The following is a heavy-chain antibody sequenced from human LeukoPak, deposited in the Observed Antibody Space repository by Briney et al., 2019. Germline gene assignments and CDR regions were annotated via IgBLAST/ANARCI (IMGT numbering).Heavy chain of an antibody. V-gene: IGHV1-69*06. D-gene: IGHD2-15*01. Sequence: SVTVSFQSSVGPYPNYAINWLRQAPGQGLEWVGGIIPSSLKVNHPHKFQDRVTLPADRPTNTLYMSMNRQRSDDKAVYYFARRHCSGGKCASSGDLYYMDVWGRGTTVIICS. CDR3: ARRHCSGGKCASSGDLYYMDV. J-gene: IGHJ6*03. CDR2: IIPSSLKV. CDR1: VGPYPNYA.